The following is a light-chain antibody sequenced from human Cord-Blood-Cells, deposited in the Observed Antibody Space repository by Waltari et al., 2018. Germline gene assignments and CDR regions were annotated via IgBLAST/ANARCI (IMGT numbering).Light chain of an antibody. J-gene: IGKJ1*01. CDR3: QQNYSYWT. CDR2: AAS. Sequence: DSKITHSLSPRPASLENRVTITCRASQSISSCLHWYQQKPGKAPKLLIYAASSLESGVPSRFSGSGSGTEFTLTISSLQPEDFATYYCQQNYSYWTFGQGTKVEIK. V-gene: IGKV1-39*01. CDR1: QSISSC.